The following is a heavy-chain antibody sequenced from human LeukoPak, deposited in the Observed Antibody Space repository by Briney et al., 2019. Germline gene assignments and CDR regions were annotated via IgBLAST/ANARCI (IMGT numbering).Heavy chain of an antibody. Sequence: GGSLRLSCAASGFTVSSNYMSWVRQAPGKGLERVSVIYSGGSTYYADSVKGRFTISRDNSKNTLYLQMNSLRAEDTAVYYCASLYYYGSGSYHRGGVDYWGQGTLVTVSS. D-gene: IGHD3-10*01. CDR1: GFTVSSNY. CDR2: IYSGGST. V-gene: IGHV3-66*01. J-gene: IGHJ4*02. CDR3: ASLYYYGSGSYHRGGVDY.